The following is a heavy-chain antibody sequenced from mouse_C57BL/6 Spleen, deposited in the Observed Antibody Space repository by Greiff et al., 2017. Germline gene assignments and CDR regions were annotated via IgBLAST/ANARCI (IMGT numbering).Heavy chain of an antibody. CDR3: ARDDGPYYYAMDY. CDR1: GFTFSDYG. J-gene: IGHJ4*01. CDR2: ISSGSSTI. Sequence: EVQLVESGGGLVKPGGSLKLSCAASGFTFSDYGMHWVRQAPEKGLEWVAYISSGSSTIYYADTVKGRFTISRDNAKNTLFLQMTSLRSEDTAMYYCARDDGPYYYAMDYWGQGTSVTVSS. D-gene: IGHD2-3*01. V-gene: IGHV5-17*01.